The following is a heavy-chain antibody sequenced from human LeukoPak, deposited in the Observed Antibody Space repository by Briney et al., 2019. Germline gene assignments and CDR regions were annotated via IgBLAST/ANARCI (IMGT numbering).Heavy chain of an antibody. J-gene: IGHJ5*02. CDR3: ARGGLGYCSSTSCYRAWFDP. V-gene: IGHV1-2*02. CDR1: GYTFTDYY. D-gene: IGHD2-2*01. Sequence: ASVKVSCKASGYTFTDYYMHWVRQAPGQGLEWMGWINPNSGGTNYAQKSQGRVTMTRDTSISTAYMELSRLRSDDTAVYYCARGGLGYCSSTSCYRAWFDPWGQGTLVTVSS. CDR2: INPNSGGT.